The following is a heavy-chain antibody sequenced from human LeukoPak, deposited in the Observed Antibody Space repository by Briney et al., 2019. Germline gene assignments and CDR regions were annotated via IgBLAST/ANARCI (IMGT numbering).Heavy chain of an antibody. J-gene: IGHJ6*03. D-gene: IGHD1-26*01. Sequence: PGGSLRLSCAASGFTFSSYAMSCVRQAPGKGLEWVSAISGSGGSTYYADSVKGRFTISRDNSKNTLYLQMNSLRAEDTAVYYCAKDPPSGSYMAYYYYYYMDVWGKGTTVTVSS. V-gene: IGHV3-23*01. CDR2: ISGSGGST. CDR3: AKDPPSGSYMAYYYYYYMDV. CDR1: GFTFSSYA.